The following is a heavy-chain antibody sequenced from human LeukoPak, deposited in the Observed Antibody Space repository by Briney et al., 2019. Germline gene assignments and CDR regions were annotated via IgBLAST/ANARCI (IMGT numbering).Heavy chain of an antibody. CDR3: ARDWGTYFDY. CDR2: INSDGSEG. J-gene: IGHJ4*02. D-gene: IGHD7-27*01. V-gene: IGHV3-7*03. CDR1: GFTFSGFW. Sequence: GGSLRLSCAVSGFTFSGFWMSWSRQAPGKGLEWVASINSDGSEGYYADVVKGRFTISRDNAKNSLYLQINSLRAEDTAVYYCARDWGTYFDYWGQGTLVTVSS.